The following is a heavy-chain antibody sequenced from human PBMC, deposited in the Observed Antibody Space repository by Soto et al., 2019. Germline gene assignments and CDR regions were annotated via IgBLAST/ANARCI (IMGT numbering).Heavy chain of an antibody. CDR1: GGSISGGGYY. CDR2: ICDSGTT. V-gene: IGHV4-31*03. D-gene: IGHD4-17*01. CDR3: ARSRPLFGDYRYGMDV. J-gene: IGHJ6*02. Sequence: PSETLSLTCTVSGGSISGGGYYWYWIRQHPGKGLEWIGYICDSGTTYYNPSLKSRVSISIDTSKNQFSLKLTSVTAADTAVYYCARSRPLFGDYRYGMDVWGQGTTVTVSS.